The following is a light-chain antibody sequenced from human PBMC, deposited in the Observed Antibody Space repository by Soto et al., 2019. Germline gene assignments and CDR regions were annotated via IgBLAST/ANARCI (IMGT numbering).Light chain of an antibody. J-gene: IGKJ4*01. CDR2: AAS. CDR3: QQVRSYPST. V-gene: IGKV1-9*01. CDR1: QDISSY. Sequence: IQLTQSPSSLSASVGDRVTITCWASQDISSYLAWYQQKPGKAPNLLIYAASTLQSGVPSRFSASGVWTDFTLTISSLQAEDFATYYCQQVRSYPSTFGGGTKVAIK.